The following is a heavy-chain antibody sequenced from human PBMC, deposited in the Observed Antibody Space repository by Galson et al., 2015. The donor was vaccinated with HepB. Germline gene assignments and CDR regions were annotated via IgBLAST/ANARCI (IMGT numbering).Heavy chain of an antibody. V-gene: IGHV3-30*04. J-gene: IGHJ4*02. CDR3: ASSSGRYY. CDR2: ISYDGSYK. CDR1: GLTFLTYA. D-gene: IGHD7-27*01. Sequence: SLRLSCAASGLTFLTYAMHWVRQTPGKGLEWVAVISYDGSYKYYADSVEGRFTISRDNSKNTLYLEMNSPRAEDTAVYYCASSSGRYYWGQGTLVTVSS.